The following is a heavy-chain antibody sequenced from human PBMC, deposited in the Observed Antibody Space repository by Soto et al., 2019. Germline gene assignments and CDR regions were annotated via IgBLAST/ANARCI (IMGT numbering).Heavy chain of an antibody. J-gene: IGHJ4*02. D-gene: IGHD1-1*01. CDR3: ARGRYGDY. Sequence: QVHLVQSGAEVKKPGASVKVSCQGSGYAFTTYGITWVRQAPGQGLEWIGWISAHNGNTNYAQKLQGRVTVTRDTSTSTAYMGLRSLRYDDTAVYYCARGRYGDYWGQGALVTVSS. V-gene: IGHV1-18*01. CDR1: GYAFTTYG. CDR2: ISAHNGNT.